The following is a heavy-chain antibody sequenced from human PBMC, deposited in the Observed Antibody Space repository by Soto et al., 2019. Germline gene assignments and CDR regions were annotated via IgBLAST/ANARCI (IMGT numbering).Heavy chain of an antibody. CDR3: ARSHGRNWNFPVGWFDP. V-gene: IGHV3-53*01. CDR1: GSNVSSNY. D-gene: IGHD1-7*01. Sequence: GGSLRLSCAATGSNVSSNYMSWVRQSPGKGLKWVSVISGEGSTDYADPVKGRFTISRDSSKNTLYLQMHSLRVEDTAVYYCARSHGRNWNFPVGWFDPWGQGTRVTVSS. CDR2: ISGEGST. J-gene: IGHJ5*02.